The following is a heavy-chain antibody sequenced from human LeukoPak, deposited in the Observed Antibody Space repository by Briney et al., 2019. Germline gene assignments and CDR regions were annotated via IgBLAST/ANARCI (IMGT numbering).Heavy chain of an antibody. CDR3: ARSAAAGTVGYYYYYMDV. Sequence: PSETLSLTCTVSGGSVSSYYWSWIRQPAGKGPEWIGRIYTSGSTNYNPSLKTRVTMSVDTSKNQFSLKLSSVTAADTAVYYCARSAAAGTVGYYYYYMDVWGKGTTVTVSS. CDR2: IYTSGST. CDR1: GGSVSSYY. D-gene: IGHD6-13*01. V-gene: IGHV4-4*07. J-gene: IGHJ6*03.